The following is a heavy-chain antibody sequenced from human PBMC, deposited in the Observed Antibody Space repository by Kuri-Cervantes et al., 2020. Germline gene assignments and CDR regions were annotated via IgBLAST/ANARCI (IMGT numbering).Heavy chain of an antibody. CDR2: INHSGST. J-gene: IGHJ4*02. Sequence: SETLSPTCAVSGYSISSGYYWGWTRQPPGKGLEWIGEINHSGSTNYNPSLKSRVTISVDTSKNQFSLKLSSVTAADTAVYYCATGDGDYGDPWGYWGQGTLVTVSS. V-gene: IGHV4-38-2*01. CDR1: GYSISSGYY. D-gene: IGHD4-17*01. CDR3: ATGDGDYGDPWGY.